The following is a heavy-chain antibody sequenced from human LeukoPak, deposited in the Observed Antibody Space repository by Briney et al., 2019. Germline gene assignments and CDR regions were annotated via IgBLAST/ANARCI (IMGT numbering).Heavy chain of an antibody. Sequence: ASVKVSCKASGGTFSSYAISWVRQAPGQGLEWMGGIIPIFGTANYAQKFQGRVTITADKSTSTAYMELSSLRSEDTAVYYCARADEFWGGSGSYRLCDYWGQGTLVTVSS. V-gene: IGHV1-69*06. J-gene: IGHJ4*02. CDR1: GGTFSSYA. CDR2: IIPIFGTA. CDR3: ARADEFWGGSGSYRLCDY. D-gene: IGHD3-10*01.